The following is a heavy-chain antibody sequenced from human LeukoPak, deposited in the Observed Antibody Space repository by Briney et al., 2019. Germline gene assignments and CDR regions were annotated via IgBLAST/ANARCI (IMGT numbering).Heavy chain of an antibody. J-gene: IGHJ4*02. V-gene: IGHV3-49*04. D-gene: IGHD3-10*01. CDR1: GFTFGDYA. Sequence: GGSLRLSCTASGFTFGDYAMSWVRQAPGKGLEWVGYIRSKAYGGTTEYAASVKGRFTISRDDSKSIAYLQMNSLKTEDRAVYYCTSLLGYYYGSGSPTTLNWGQGTLVTVSS. CDR2: IRSKAYGGTT. CDR3: TSLLGYYYGSGSPTTLN.